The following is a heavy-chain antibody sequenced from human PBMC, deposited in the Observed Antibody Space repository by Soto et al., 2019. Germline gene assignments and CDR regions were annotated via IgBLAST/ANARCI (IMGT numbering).Heavy chain of an antibody. CDR1: GGTFSSYT. J-gene: IGHJ4*02. CDR3: AIERTQTLGDENPHTY. Sequence: QVQLVQSGAEVKKPGSSVKVSCKASGGTFSSYTISWVRQSPGQGLEWMGRIIPILGIANYAQKFQGRVTITADKSTSTVYMELSSLRAEDTAVYYCAIERTQTLGDENPHTYWGQGTLVTFSS. D-gene: IGHD3-16*01. V-gene: IGHV1-69*02. CDR2: IIPILGIA.